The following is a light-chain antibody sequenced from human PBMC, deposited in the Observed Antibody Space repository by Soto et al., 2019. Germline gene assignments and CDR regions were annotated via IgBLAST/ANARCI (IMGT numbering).Light chain of an antibody. CDR2: KSS. J-gene: IGKJ1*01. V-gene: IGKV1-5*03. CDR3: QQYNRYWT. CDR1: QSISMW. Sequence: DIQMTQSPSTLSASIGDRVTITCRARQSISMWLAWYQHKPGKAPKLLIYKSSTLESGVPSRFSGSGSGTEFTLTISSLQPDDFATYYCQQYNRYWTFGQGTKVEIK.